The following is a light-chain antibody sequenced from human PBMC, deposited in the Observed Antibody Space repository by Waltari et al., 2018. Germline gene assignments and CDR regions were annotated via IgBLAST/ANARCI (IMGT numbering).Light chain of an antibody. CDR1: RRDVGGYNF. V-gene: IGLV2-14*03. CDR2: DVS. J-gene: IGLJ1*01. Sequence: QSALTQPASVSGSPGQSITISCTGTRRDVGGYNFVSWYQHHPGKAPKLVIYDVSKRPSGVSDRFSGSKSGNTASLTISGLQAEDEADYFCSSFTSTITYVFGTGTKVTVL. CDR3: SSFTSTITYV.